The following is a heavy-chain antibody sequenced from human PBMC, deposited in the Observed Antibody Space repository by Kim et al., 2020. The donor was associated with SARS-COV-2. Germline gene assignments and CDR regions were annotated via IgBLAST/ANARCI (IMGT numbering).Heavy chain of an antibody. J-gene: IGHJ4*02. CDR2: IYYSGST. CDR3: ARLQTGSEKLSFGY. D-gene: IGHD4-4*01. CDR1: GGSISSGGYY. V-gene: IGHV4-31*03. Sequence: SETLSLTCTVSGGSISSGGYYWSWIRQHPGKGLEWIGYIYYSGSTYYNPSLKSRVTISVDTSKNQFSLKLSSVTAADTAVYYCARLQTGSEKLSFGYWGQGTLVTVSS.